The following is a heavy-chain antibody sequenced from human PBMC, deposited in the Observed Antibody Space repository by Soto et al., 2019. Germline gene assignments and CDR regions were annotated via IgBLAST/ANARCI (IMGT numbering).Heavy chain of an antibody. CDR1: GGCFSTNC. D-gene: IGHD5-12*01. CDR3: ARKGVEATWGAINF. Sequence: QVQLQQWGAGLVKPSETLSLTCAVHGGCFSTNCWMWIRQPPGKGLEWIGEIDNRGRTNYHPSLKRRVTVALDTSKSQVSLKLTSVTAAGTAVYFCARKGVEATWGAINFWGQGTLVTVSS. J-gene: IGHJ4*02. CDR2: IDNRGRT. V-gene: IGHV4-34*01.